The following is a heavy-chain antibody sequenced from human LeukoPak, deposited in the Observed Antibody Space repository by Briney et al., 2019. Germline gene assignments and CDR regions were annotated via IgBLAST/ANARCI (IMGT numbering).Heavy chain of an antibody. J-gene: IGHJ3*02. D-gene: IGHD2-15*01. CDR2: IKQDGSEK. CDR3: ARHRSGGSQDDAFDI. V-gene: IGHV3-7*01. Sequence: PGGSLRLSCAASGFIFSGYWMSWVRQAPGKGLEWVANIKQDGSEKYYVHSVKGRFTISRQNAKNSLFLQMNSLRAEDTAVYYCARHRSGGSQDDAFDIWGQGTMVTVSS. CDR1: GFIFSGYW.